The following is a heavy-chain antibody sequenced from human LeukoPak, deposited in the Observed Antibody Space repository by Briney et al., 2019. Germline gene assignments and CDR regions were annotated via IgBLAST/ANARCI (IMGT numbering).Heavy chain of an antibody. CDR3: ARVLYDFDDAFDI. Sequence: PSETLSLTCTVSGGSISSGSYYWSWIRQPAGKGLEWIGRIYTSGSTNYNPSLKSRVTISVDTSKNQFSLKLSSVTAADTTVYYCARVLYDFDDAFDIWGQGTMVTVSS. V-gene: IGHV4-61*02. D-gene: IGHD3-3*01. CDR2: IYTSGST. CDR1: GGSISSGSYY. J-gene: IGHJ3*02.